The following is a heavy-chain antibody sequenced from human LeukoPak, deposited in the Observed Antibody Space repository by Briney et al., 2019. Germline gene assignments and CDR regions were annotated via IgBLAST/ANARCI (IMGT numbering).Heavy chain of an antibody. J-gene: IGHJ4*02. Sequence: GGSLRLSCAASGFTFSTYGMHWVRQAPGKGLEWVAFLRYDGTNKYYADSVKGRFTISRDNSKNTLYLQMNSLRAEDTAVYYCARGGGVYGDFDYWGRGTLVTVSS. D-gene: IGHD4-17*01. CDR3: ARGGGVYGDFDY. CDR2: LRYDGTNK. CDR1: GFTFSTYG. V-gene: IGHV3-30*02.